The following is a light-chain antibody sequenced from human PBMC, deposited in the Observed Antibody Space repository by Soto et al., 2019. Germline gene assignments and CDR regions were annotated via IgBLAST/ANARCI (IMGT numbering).Light chain of an antibody. CDR2: GAS. Sequence: EIVLTQSPGTLSVSPGERVALSCRASQSVGRNFLAWYQHKPGQAPRLLIHGASTRATGIPDRFSGSGSGTDVTITISRLEPEDFAVFYCQQYASSPLTFGGGTKVETK. CDR1: QSVGRNF. J-gene: IGKJ4*01. V-gene: IGKV3-20*01. CDR3: QQYASSPLT.